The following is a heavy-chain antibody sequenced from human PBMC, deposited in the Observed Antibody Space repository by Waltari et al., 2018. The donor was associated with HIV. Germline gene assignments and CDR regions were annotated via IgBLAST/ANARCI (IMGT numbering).Heavy chain of an antibody. CDR3: ARGVPVDTTMGRYYYYAMDV. D-gene: IGHD5-18*01. CDR1: GDTFSNYY. CDR2: IGPSGGTN. J-gene: IGHJ6*02. V-gene: IGHV1-46*01. Sequence: QVQMVQSGAEVKKPGASVKVSCKASGDTFSNYYMNWVRQAPGQGLEWMGIIGPSGGTNNYAQKFQCCVTITSDTSTSTVDLALSSLISEDTAIYYCARGVPVDTTMGRYYYYAMDVCGQGTTVTVSS.